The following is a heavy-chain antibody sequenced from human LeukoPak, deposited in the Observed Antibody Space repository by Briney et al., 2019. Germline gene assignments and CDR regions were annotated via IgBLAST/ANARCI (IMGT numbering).Heavy chain of an antibody. CDR1: GGSISSGSYS. Sequence: SETLSLTCAVSGGSISSGSYSWSWIRQPPGRGLEWIGYIYHSGSTYYNPSLKSRVTISIDRSKNQFSLKLSSVIAADTAVYYCARGPPQTYFHGNGYYYFDYWGQGTLVTVSS. D-gene: IGHD3-22*01. V-gene: IGHV4-30-2*01. J-gene: IGHJ4*02. CDR2: IYHSGST. CDR3: ARGPPQTYFHGNGYYYFDY.